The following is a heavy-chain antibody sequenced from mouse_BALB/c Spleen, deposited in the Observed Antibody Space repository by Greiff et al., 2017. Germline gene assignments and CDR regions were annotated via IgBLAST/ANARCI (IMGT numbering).Heavy chain of an antibody. CDR2: INPGSGGT. CDR3: ARGTTVVDY. CDR1: GYAFTNYL. Sequence: VQLQESGAELVRPGTSVKVSCKASGYAFTNYLIEWVKQRPGQGLEWIGVINPGSGGTNYNEKFKGKATLTADKSSSTAYMQLSSLTSDDSAVYFCARGTTVVDYWGQGTTLTVSS. V-gene: IGHV1-54*01. J-gene: IGHJ2*01. D-gene: IGHD1-1*01.